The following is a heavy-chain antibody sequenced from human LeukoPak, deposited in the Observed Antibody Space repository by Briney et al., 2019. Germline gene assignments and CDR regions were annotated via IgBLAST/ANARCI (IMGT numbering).Heavy chain of an antibody. CDR2: ISSSGTTI. D-gene: IGHD6-13*01. J-gene: IGHJ4*02. V-gene: IGHV3-48*02. CDR3: ARVWGLAVAGGEIEY. Sequence: RGSLRLSCAASGFAFTSYSMNWVRQAPGKGLEWVSYISSSGTTIYYADSVKGRFTISRDNAKNSLYLQMNSLRDEDTAVYYCARVWGLAVAGGEIEYWGQGTLVTVSS. CDR1: GFAFTSYS.